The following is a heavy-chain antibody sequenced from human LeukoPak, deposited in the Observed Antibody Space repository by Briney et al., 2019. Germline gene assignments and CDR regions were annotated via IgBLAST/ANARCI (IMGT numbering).Heavy chain of an antibody. J-gene: IGHJ4*02. Sequence: SETLSLTCAVYGGSFSGYYWSWIRQPPGKGLEWIGEINHSGSTNYNPSLKSRVTTSVDTSKNQFSLKLSSVTAADTAVYYCARDGEMATIENYFEYWGQGTLVTVSS. CDR1: GGSFSGYY. D-gene: IGHD5-24*01. CDR3: ARDGEMATIENYFEY. V-gene: IGHV4-34*01. CDR2: INHSGST.